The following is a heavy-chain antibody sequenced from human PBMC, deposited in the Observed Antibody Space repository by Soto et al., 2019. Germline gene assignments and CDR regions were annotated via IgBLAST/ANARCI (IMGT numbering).Heavy chain of an antibody. J-gene: IGHJ5*02. CDR1: GYTFTGYY. CDR2: INPNSGGS. D-gene: IGHD3-3*02. Sequence: WASVKVSCKASGYTFTGYYMHWVRQAPGQGLEWMGWINPNSGGSNYAQKFQGRVTMTRDTSISTAYMELSRLRSDDTAVYYCARDRGTFLEWLNWFDPWGQGTLVTVSS. V-gene: IGHV1-2*02. CDR3: ARDRGTFLEWLNWFDP.